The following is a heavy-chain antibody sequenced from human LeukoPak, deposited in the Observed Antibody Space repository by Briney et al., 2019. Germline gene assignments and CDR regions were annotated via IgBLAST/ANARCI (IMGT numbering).Heavy chain of an antibody. CDR1: GFTFSSYG. Sequence: PGGTLRLSCAASGFTFSSYGMSWVRQAPGKGLEWVSAISGSGGSTYYADSVKGRFTISRDNSKNTLYLQMNSLRAEDTAVYYCAKDSSGSYYGDWGQGTLVTVSS. CDR3: AKDSSGSYYGD. J-gene: IGHJ4*02. V-gene: IGHV3-23*01. CDR2: ISGSGGST. D-gene: IGHD1-26*01.